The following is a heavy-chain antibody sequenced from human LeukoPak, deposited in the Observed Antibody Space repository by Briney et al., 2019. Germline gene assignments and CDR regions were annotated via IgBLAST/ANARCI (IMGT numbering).Heavy chain of an antibody. CDR2: INWNGGST. V-gene: IGHV3-20*04. D-gene: IGHD1-14*01. CDR3: AKDPVFGLVDY. J-gene: IGHJ4*02. CDR1: GFTFDDYG. Sequence: GGSLRLSCAASGFTFDDYGMSWVRQAPGKGLEWVSGINWNGGSTGYADSVKGRFTISRDNSKNTLYLQMNSLRAEDTAVYYCAKDPVFGLVDYWGQGTLVTVSS.